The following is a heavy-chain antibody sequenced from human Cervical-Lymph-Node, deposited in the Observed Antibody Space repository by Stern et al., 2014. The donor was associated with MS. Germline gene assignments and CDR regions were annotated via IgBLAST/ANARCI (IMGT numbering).Heavy chain of an antibody. D-gene: IGHD1-26*01. CDR3: ARDRGSHSDY. J-gene: IGHJ4*02. V-gene: IGHV1-2*02. CDR2: ISTDTGGA. CDR1: GYSFTAYF. Sequence: VQLVQSGAEVKKPGASVKVSCKASGYSFTAYFIHWVRQAPGQGLEWMGWISTDTGGANYAQRCQGRVTMTWDTSISTTYMELSRLRSDVTAVYYCARDRGSHSDYWGQGTLVTVSS.